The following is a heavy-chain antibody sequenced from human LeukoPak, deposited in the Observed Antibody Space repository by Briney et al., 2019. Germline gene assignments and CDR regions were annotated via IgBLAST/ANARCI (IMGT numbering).Heavy chain of an antibody. CDR2: ISSSSSYI. CDR1: GFTFDDYA. J-gene: IGHJ3*02. Sequence: PGRSLRLSCAASGFTFDDYAMRWVRQAPGKGLEWVSSISSSSSYIYYADSVKGRFTISRDNAKNSLYLQMNSLRAEDTAVYYCARSGPLEWLFLQPDAFDIWGQGTMVTVSS. D-gene: IGHD3-3*01. CDR3: ARSGPLEWLFLQPDAFDI. V-gene: IGHV3-21*01.